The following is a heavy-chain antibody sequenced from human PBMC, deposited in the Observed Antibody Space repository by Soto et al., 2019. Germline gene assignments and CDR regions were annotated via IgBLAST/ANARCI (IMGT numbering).Heavy chain of an antibody. V-gene: IGHV4-30-2*01. CDR3: ARGGALRPSGHVPLAF. D-gene: IGHD3-16*01. Sequence: PSETLSLTCSVSGDSITSGSYSWSWIRQAPGKGLEWIGNIHVTGYTSFNPSLKRRLTMSVDTSQNQFSLYLNSVTAADTTVYYCARGGALRPSGHVPLAFWGQGSLVTVSS. CDR2: IHVTGYT. J-gene: IGHJ4*02. CDR1: GDSITSGSYS.